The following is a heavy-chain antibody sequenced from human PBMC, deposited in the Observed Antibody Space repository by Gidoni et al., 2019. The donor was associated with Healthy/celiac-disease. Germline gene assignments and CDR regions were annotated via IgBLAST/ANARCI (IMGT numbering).Heavy chain of an antibody. CDR2: ISYDGSNK. CDR3: AKAYGSGGFDPGDY. V-gene: IGHV3-30*18. D-gene: IGHD3-10*01. J-gene: IGHJ4*02. CDR1: GFTGRSYG. Sequence: QVPLVESGGGVVQPGRSLRLSCAASGFTGRSYGMHWVRPAPGKGLAWVAVISYDGSNKYYAASVKGRFTISRDNSKNTLYLQMNRLRAEDTAVYYCAKAYGSGGFDPGDYWGQGTLVTVSS.